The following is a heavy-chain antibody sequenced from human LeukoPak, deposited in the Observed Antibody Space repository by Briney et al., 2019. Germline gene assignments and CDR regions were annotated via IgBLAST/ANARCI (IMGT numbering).Heavy chain of an antibody. Sequence: SQTLSLTCTVSGGSISSGDYYWSWIRQLPGKGLEWIGYIYYSGSTYYNPSLKSRVTISVDTSKNQFSLKLSSVTAADTAVYYCARAPTLWFGPNYYYGMDVWGQGTTVTVSS. D-gene: IGHD3-10*01. J-gene: IGHJ6*02. CDR1: GGSISSGDYY. CDR3: ARAPTLWFGPNYYYGMDV. V-gene: IGHV4-30-4*01. CDR2: IYYSGST.